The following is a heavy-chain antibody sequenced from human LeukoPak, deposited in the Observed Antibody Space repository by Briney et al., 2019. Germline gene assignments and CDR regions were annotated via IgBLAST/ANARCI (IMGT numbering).Heavy chain of an antibody. CDR1: GGSFSGYY. V-gene: IGHV4-34*01. CDR3: ARGLGSWFDP. J-gene: IGHJ5*02. CDR2: INHSGST. Sequence: SETLSLTCAVYGGSFSGYYWSWIRHPPGKGLEWIGEINHSGSTNYSPALKSRVTISVDTSKNQFSLKLSSVTAADTAVYYCARGLGSWFDPWGQGTLVTVSS.